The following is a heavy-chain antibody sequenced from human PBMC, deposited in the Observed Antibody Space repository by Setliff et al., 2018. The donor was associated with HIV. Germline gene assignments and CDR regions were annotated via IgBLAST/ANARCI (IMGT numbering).Heavy chain of an antibody. CDR1: GGSFSGYY. CDR2: INHSGST. CDR3: ARGSPSSSWYGEYAY. J-gene: IGHJ4*02. Sequence: LSLTCAVYGGSFSGYYWSWFRQPPGKGLEWIGEINHSGSTFYSPSLKSRVTISVDTSKNQFSLKLSSVTAADTAIYYCARGSPSSSWYGEYAYWGQGTLVTVSS. D-gene: IGHD6-13*01. V-gene: IGHV4-34*01.